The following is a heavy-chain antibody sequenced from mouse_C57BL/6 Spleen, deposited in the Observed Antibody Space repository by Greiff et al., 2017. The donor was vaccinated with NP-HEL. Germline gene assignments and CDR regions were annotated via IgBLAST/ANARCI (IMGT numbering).Heavy chain of an antibody. D-gene: IGHD1-2*01. Sequence: QVQLQQPGAELVKPGASVKLSCKASGYTFTSYWMQWVKQRPGQGLEWIGEIDPSDSYTNYNQKFKGKATLTVDTSSSTAYMQLSSLTSEDSAVYYCAREALRRVAMDYWGQGTSVTVSS. V-gene: IGHV1-50*01. CDR1: GYTFTSYW. J-gene: IGHJ4*01. CDR2: IDPSDSYT. CDR3: AREALRRVAMDY.